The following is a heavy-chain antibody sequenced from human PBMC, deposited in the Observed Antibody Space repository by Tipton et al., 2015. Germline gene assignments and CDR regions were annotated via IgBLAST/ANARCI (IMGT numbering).Heavy chain of an antibody. CDR2: ISGSGDST. Sequence: SLRLSCAASGFTFSNYAMNWIRHAPGQGLEWVSAISGSGDSTYYADSVKGRFTISRDNSKNTMYLQMNNLGVEDTAVYYCAKDRSFWVWGQGTMVTVSS. CDR1: GFTFSNYA. D-gene: IGHD3-16*02. CDR3: AKDRSFWV. V-gene: IGHV3-23*01. J-gene: IGHJ3*01.